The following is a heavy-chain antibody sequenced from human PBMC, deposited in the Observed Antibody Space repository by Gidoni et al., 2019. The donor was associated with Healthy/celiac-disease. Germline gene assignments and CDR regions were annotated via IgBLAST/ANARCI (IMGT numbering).Heavy chain of an antibody. CDR2: ISSSSSYI. V-gene: IGHV3-21*01. D-gene: IGHD2-2*01. CDR3: ATDHVVVVPDANRWFDP. J-gene: IGHJ5*02. CDR1: GFTFSSYS. Sequence: EVQLVESGGGLVKPGGSLRLSCAASGFTFSSYSMNWVRQAPGKGLEWVSSISSSSSYIYYADSVKGRFTISRDNAKNSLYLQMNSLRAEDTAVYYCATDHVVVVPDANRWFDPWGQGTLVTVSS.